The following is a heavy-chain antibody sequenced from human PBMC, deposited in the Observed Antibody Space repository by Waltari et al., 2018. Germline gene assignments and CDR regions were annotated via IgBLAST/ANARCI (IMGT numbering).Heavy chain of an antibody. CDR1: GYTFTGYY. CDR3: ARLYSSGWYYFDY. V-gene: IGHV1-2*02. J-gene: IGHJ4*02. D-gene: IGHD6-19*01. Sequence: QVQLVQSGAEVKKPGASVKVSCKASGYTFTGYYMHWVRQAPGQGLEWMGWINPNRGGTNYAQKFQGRVTMTRDTSISTAYMELSRLRSDDTAVYYCARLYSSGWYYFDYWGQGTLVTVSS. CDR2: INPNRGGT.